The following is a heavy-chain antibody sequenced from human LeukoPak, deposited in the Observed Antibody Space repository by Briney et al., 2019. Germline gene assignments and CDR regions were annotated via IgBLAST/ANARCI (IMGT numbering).Heavy chain of an antibody. CDR1: GFTVSSNY. V-gene: IGHV3-53*01. D-gene: IGHD3-16*01. CDR2: IYGGGGT. Sequence: GGSLRLSRAASGFTVSSNYMTWVRQAPGKGLEWVSVIYGGGGTYYADSVKGRFTISRDNAKNSLYLQMNSLRAEDTAVYYCARDNYVTGGDYWGQGTLVTVSS. CDR3: ARDNYVTGGDY. J-gene: IGHJ4*02.